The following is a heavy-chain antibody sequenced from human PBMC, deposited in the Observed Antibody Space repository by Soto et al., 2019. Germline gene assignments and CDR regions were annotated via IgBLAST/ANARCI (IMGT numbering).Heavy chain of an antibody. CDR2: INSDGSST. D-gene: IGHD3-16*01. CDR3: ARDLSGDYVWGSPSPIDAFDI. V-gene: IGHV3-74*01. CDR1: GFTFSSYW. Sequence: GGSLRLSCAASGFTFSSYWMHWVRQAPGKGLVWVSRINSDGSSTSYADSVKGRFTISRDNAKNTLYLQMNSLRAEDTAVYYCARDLSGDYVWGSPSPIDAFDIWGQGTMVTVSS. J-gene: IGHJ3*02.